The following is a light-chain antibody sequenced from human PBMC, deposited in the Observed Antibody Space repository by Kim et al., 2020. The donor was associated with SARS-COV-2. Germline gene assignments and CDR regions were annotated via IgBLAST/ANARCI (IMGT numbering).Light chain of an antibody. V-gene: IGLV3-21*04. CDR2: YDS. CDR1: NSGSKS. J-gene: IGLJ2*01. Sequence: APGKTARSTCGGNNSGSKSVHWYQQKPGQAPVLVIYYDSDRPSGIPERFSGSNSENTATLTISRVEAGDEADYYCQVWDSSSDHVVFGGGTQLTVL. CDR3: QVWDSSSDHVV.